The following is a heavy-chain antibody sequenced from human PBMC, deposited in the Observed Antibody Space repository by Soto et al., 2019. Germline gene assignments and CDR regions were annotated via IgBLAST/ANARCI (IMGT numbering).Heavy chain of an antibody. CDR2: IKSEVAGRTT. J-gene: IGHJ4*02. CDR1: GFNFTNAG. Sequence: PGGSLRLSCAASGFNFTNAGMNWVRQSPGKGLEWVGRIKSEVAGRTTAYSAPVKDRFSILRDDSKSTLYLEMNKLRTEDTGIYFCTTDSVSGAFEHVWGRRVPAFWGQGTQVTVSS. D-gene: IGHD3-16*01. V-gene: IGHV3-15*01. CDR3: TTDSVSGAFEHVWGRRVPAF.